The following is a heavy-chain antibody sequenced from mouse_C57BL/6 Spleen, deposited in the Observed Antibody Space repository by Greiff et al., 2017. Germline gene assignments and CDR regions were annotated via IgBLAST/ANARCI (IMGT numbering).Heavy chain of an antibody. V-gene: IGHV1-19*01. D-gene: IGHD2-2*01. CDR1: GYTFPDYY. J-gene: IGHJ1*03. Sequence: VQLQQSGPVLVKPGASVKMSCKASGYTFPDYYMNWVKQSHGKSLEWLGVINPYNGGTSYNQKFKGKATLTVDKSSSTAYMELISLTSEDSAVYYCATRDGYEYFDVWGTGTTVTVSS. CDR3: ATRDGYEYFDV. CDR2: INPYNGGT.